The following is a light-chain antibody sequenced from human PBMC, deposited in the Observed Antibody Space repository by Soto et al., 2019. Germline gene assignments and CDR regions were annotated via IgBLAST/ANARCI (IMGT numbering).Light chain of an antibody. J-gene: IGLJ2*01. CDR2: STN. CDR3: VLYMGSGISV. Sequence: QAVVTQEPSFSVSPGRTVTLTCGLSSGSVSTSYYPSWYQQTPGQAPRTLIYSTNTRSSGVPDRFSGSILGNKAALTITGAQADDESDYYCVLYMGSGISVFGGGTKLTV. V-gene: IGLV8-61*01. CDR1: SGSVSTSYY.